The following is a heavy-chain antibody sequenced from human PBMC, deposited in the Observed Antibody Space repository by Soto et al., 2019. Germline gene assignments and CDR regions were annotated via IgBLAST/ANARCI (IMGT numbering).Heavy chain of an antibody. V-gene: IGHV4-30-2*01. CDR3: ARVPGP. J-gene: IGHJ5*02. Sequence: QLQLQESGSGLVKPSQTLSLTCAVSGGSISSGGYSWSCLRQPPGKGLEWIGYLYHSGSTYYNPSLKSRVTITVDRSKNQFSLKLSSVTAAAAAVYDCARVPGPWGQGTLGTVSS. CDR1: GGSISSGGYS. D-gene: IGHD7-27*01. CDR2: LYHSGST.